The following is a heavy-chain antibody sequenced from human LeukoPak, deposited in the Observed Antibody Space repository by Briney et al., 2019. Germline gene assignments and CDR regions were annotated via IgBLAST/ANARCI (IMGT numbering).Heavy chain of an antibody. Sequence: GESLKISCKGSGYTFTSYWIGWVRQMPGKGLEWMGVIFPGGSDTRYSPSFQGQVTISADKSISTAYLQWSSLRASDTAMYYCARHRIGSSWYAEADKYFEYWGQGTLVTVSS. D-gene: IGHD6-13*01. CDR2: IFPGGSDT. CDR3: ARHRIGSSWYAEADKYFEY. V-gene: IGHV5-51*01. CDR1: GYTFTSYW. J-gene: IGHJ4*02.